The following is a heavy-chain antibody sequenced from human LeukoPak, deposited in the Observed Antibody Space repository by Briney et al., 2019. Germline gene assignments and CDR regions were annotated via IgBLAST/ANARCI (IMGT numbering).Heavy chain of an antibody. D-gene: IGHD1-26*01. Sequence: GASVKVSCKASGYTFTSYDLNWVRQATGQGLEWMGWMNPDSGDTGYAQKFQGRVTMTEDTSTDTAYMELSSLRSEDTAVYYCATAVGSGSYYYDYWGQGTLVTVSS. V-gene: IGHV1-8*01. CDR3: ATAVGSGSYYYDY. CDR1: GYTFTSYD. CDR2: MNPDSGDT. J-gene: IGHJ4*02.